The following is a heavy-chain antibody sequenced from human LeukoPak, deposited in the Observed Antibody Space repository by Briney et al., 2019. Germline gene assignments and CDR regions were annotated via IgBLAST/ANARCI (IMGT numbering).Heavy chain of an antibody. CDR1: GYTFTIYD. V-gene: IGHV1-8*01. J-gene: IGHJ3*02. CDR3: ARGGATGNAFDI. CDR2: MNPNSGNT. D-gene: IGHD1-26*01. Sequence: GASVTVSFTASGYTFTIYDINWVRQATGQGLEWMGWMNPNSGNTGYAQKFQGRVTMTRNTSISTAYMELSSLRSEDTAVYYCARGGATGNAFDIWGQGTMVTVSS.